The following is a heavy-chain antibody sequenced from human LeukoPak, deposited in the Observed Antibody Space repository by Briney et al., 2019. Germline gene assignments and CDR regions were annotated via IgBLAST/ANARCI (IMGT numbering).Heavy chain of an antibody. V-gene: IGHV5-51*01. D-gene: IGHD5-12*01. CDR1: GYSFTSFW. CDR2: IYPGDSDT. Sequence: GESLKISCKGSGYSFTSFWIGWVRQMPGKGLGWMGIIYPGDSDTRYSPSFQGQVTISADKSISTAYLQWSSLKASDTAMYYCARPGPGYPQRPGFGYFDLWGRGTLVTVSS. CDR3: ARPGPGYPQRPGFGYFDL. J-gene: IGHJ2*01.